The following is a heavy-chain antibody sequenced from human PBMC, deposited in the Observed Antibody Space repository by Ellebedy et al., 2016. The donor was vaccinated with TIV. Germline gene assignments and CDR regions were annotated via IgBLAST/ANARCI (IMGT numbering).Heavy chain of an antibody. CDR1: GFSFRSYW. D-gene: IGHD4-17*01. J-gene: IGHJ3*02. V-gene: IGHV3-7*01. CDR3: ASDGSYGDYASPAHAFVI. Sequence: GGSLRLSCGASGFSFRSYWMTWVRQAPGKGLEWVANINQDGSDKYYVDSVKGRFTIARDNAKNSLYLQMNSLRAEDTAVYYCASDGSYGDYASPAHAFVIWGQGTMVTVSS. CDR2: INQDGSDK.